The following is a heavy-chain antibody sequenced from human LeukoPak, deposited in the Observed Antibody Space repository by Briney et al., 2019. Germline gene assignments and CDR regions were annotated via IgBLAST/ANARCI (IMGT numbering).Heavy chain of an antibody. D-gene: IGHD6-6*01. J-gene: IGHJ4*02. Sequence: GGSLRLSCAASGFTFSNNGMQWVRQAPGKGLDWVAFIWSDGREQYYADSVKGRFTISRDNSKNTVYLQMNSLRPEDTAVYYCTKESSPGDYWGLGTLVTVSS. CDR3: TKESSPGDY. V-gene: IGHV3-30*02. CDR1: GFTFSNNG. CDR2: IWSDGREQ.